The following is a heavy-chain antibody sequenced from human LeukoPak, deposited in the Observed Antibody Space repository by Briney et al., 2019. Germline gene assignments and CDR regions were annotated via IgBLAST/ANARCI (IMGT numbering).Heavy chain of an antibody. CDR2: IYYSGST. J-gene: IGHJ3*02. CDR3: ARALVDAFDI. D-gene: IGHD2-8*02. Sequence: PSETLSLTCTVSGGSISSSDYYWSWIRQPPGKGLEWIGYIYYSGSTYYNPSLKSRVTMSVDTSKNQFSLKLSSVTAADTAVYYCARALVDAFDIWGQGTMVTVSS. V-gene: IGHV4-30-4*01. CDR1: GGSISSSDYY.